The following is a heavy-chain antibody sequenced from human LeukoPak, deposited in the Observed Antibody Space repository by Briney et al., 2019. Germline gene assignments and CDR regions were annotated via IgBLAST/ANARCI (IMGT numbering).Heavy chain of an antibody. CDR2: NSCSGGST. CDR3: AKAPVSHSSSLRYYFAY. CDR1: VFTFSSYA. D-gene: IGHD6-6*01. J-gene: IGHJ4*02. Sequence: GVPLSLSCGASVFTFSSYAMSCVRQAPGKGLEWVSVNSCSGGSTYYADSVKGRFTIYRDNSKNTLYLQMTSLRAKDTAVYYCAKAPVSHSSSLRYYFAYWGQGTLVTISS. V-gene: IGHV3-23*01.